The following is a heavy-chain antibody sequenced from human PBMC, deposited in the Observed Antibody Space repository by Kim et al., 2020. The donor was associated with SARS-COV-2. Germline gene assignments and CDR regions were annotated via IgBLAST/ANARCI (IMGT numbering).Heavy chain of an antibody. V-gene: IGHV1-24*01. CDR1: GYTLTELS. CDR2: FDTEDGET. D-gene: IGHD3-9*01. Sequence: ASVKVSCKVSGYTLTELSMHWVRQAPGKGLEWMGGFDTEDGETIYAQKFQGRVTMTEDTSTDTAYMEMSSLRSEDTAVYYCATASNYDILTGYSHPPDYWGQGTLVTVSS. J-gene: IGHJ4*02. CDR3: ATASNYDILTGYSHPPDY.